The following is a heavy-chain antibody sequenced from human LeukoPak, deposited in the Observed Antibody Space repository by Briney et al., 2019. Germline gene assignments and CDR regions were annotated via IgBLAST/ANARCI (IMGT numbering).Heavy chain of an antibody. D-gene: IGHD6-13*01. J-gene: IGHJ4*02. CDR2: ISGSGGST. CDR3: AKGLRYSSSWYSVLNYFDY. CDR1: GFTFSSYG. V-gene: IGHV3-23*01. Sequence: GGTLRLSCAASGFTFSSYGMSWVRQAPGKGLEWVSAISGSGGSTYYADSVKGWFTISRDNSKNTLYLQMNSLRAEDTAVYYCAKGLRYSSSWYSVLNYFDYWGQGTLVTVSS.